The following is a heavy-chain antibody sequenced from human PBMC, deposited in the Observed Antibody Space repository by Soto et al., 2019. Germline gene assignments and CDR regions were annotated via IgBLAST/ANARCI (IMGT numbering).Heavy chain of an antibody. CDR2: VNPNSGGT. J-gene: IGHJ3*02. D-gene: IGHD2-21*02. CDR3: ARVAYCGGDCSDAFDI. Sequence: ASVKVSCKASGYTFTGYYMHWVRQAPGQGLEWMGWVNPNSGGTNYAQKFQGWVTMTRDTSISTAYMELSRLRSDDTAVYYCARVAYCGGDCSDAFDIWGQGTMVTVSS. V-gene: IGHV1-2*04. CDR1: GYTFTGYY.